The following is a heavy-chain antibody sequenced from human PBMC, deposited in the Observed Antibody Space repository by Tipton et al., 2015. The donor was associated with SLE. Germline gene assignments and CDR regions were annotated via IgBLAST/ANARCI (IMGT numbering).Heavy chain of an antibody. CDR2: MFYGDSGSA. J-gene: IGHJ5*02. CDR3: ARDLQPSIERYFDWLGGWFDP. Sequence: TLSLTCTVSGGSMSSSHDFWSWIRQPPGKGLQWIGTMFYGDSGSAYYSPSLKSRVTISLNTSKNQFSLKLNSVTAADTAVYYCARDLQPSIERYFDWLGGWFDPWGQGTLVTVSS. D-gene: IGHD3-9*01. V-gene: IGHV4-39*07. CDR1: GGSMSSSHDF.